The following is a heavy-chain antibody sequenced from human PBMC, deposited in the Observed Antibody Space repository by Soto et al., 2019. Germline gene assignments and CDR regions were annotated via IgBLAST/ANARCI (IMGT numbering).Heavy chain of an antibody. CDR1: GFTFSSYA. J-gene: IGHJ3*02. V-gene: IGHV3-23*01. CDR2: ISGSGGST. CDR3: TTLPIGFLEWLLPVHLVGGSFDI. D-gene: IGHD3-3*02. Sequence: GGSLRLSCAASGFTFSSYAMSWVRQAPGKGLEWVSAISGSGGSTYYADSVKGRFTISRDNSKNTLYLQMNSLRAEDTAVYYCTTLPIGFLEWLLPVHLVGGSFDIWGQGTMVTVSS.